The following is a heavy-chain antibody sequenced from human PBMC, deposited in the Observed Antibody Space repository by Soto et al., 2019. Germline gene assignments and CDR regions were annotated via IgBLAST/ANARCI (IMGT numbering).Heavy chain of an antibody. J-gene: IGHJ4*02. CDR2: ISGSDGKT. V-gene: IGHV3-23*01. CDR1: GFSFGSYA. Sequence: GGSLRLSCAASGFSFGSYALSWVRQAPGKGLEWVSTISGSDGKTFYADAVKGRFSISRDTSQNTLYLQMNSLRADDTAIYYCARWSYLDYWGQGTRVTVSS. CDR3: ARWSYLDY. D-gene: IGHD3-3*01.